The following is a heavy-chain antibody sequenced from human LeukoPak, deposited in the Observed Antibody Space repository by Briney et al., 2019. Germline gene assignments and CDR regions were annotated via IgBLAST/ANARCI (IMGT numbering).Heavy chain of an antibody. V-gene: IGHV4-4*07. D-gene: IGHD2-2*01. J-gene: IGHJ6*03. Sequence: SETLSLTCTVSGGSFSSYYWGWIRQPAGKGLEWIGRIYTSGSTNYNPSLKSRVTMSVDTSKNQFSLKLSSVTAADTAVYYCARERGYYCSSTSCPRYYYYYYMAVWGKGTTVTISS. CDR1: GGSFSSYY. CDR2: IYTSGST. CDR3: ARERGYYCSSTSCPRYYYYYYMAV.